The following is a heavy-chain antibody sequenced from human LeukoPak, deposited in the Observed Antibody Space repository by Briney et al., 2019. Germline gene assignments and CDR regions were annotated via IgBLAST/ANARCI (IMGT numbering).Heavy chain of an antibody. CDR3: ARSVLNYCSSTSCYSAFDI. CDR1: GYTFTGYY. J-gene: IGHJ3*02. D-gene: IGHD2-2*01. CDR2: INPNSGGT. Sequence: GASVKVSCKASGYTFTGYYMHWVRQAPGQGLEWMGWINPNSGGTNYAQKFQGRVTMTRDTSISTAYMELSRLRSDDTAVYYCARSVLNYCSSTSCYSAFDIWGQGTMVTVSS. V-gene: IGHV1-2*02.